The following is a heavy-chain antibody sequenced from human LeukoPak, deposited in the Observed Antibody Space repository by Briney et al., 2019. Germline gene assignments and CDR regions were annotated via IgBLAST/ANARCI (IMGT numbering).Heavy chain of an antibody. CDR1: GFTFSSSA. D-gene: IGHD6-19*01. Sequence: PGGSLRLSCAASGFTFSSSAMSWVRQAPGKGLEWVAVIWYDGGFQYYADSVKDRFTISRDNSKNTLYLQMNSLRAEDTAVYYCARDATPFYSSGCDFWGQGALVTVSS. J-gene: IGHJ4*02. V-gene: IGHV3-33*08. CDR3: ARDATPFYSSGCDF. CDR2: IWYDGGFQ.